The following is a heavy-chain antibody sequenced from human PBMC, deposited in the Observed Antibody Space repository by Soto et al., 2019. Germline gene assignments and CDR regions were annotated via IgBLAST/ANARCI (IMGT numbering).Heavy chain of an antibody. V-gene: IGHV1-18*01. J-gene: IGHJ6*02. D-gene: IGHD6-19*01. CDR2: ISAYNGNT. CDR1: GYTFTSYG. CDR3: AREMANSSGWFWGSYYYYYGMDV. Sequence: ASVKVSCKASGYTFTSYGISWVRQAPGQGLEWMGWISAYNGNTNYAQKLQGRVTVTTDTSTSTAYMELRSLRSDDTAVYYCAREMANSSGWFWGSYYYYYGMDVWGQGTTVTVSS.